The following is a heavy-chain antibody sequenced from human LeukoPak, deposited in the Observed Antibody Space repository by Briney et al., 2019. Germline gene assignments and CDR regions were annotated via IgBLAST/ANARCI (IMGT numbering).Heavy chain of an antibody. D-gene: IGHD3-22*01. J-gene: IGHJ5*02. Sequence: PSETLSLTCTVSGGSISSYYWSRIRQPPGKGLEWIGRVYTSGSTNYNPSLKSRVTISVDTSKKQFSLKLSSVTAADTAVYYCAREKIGYYDGSGRGWFDPWGQGTLVTVSS. CDR3: AREKIGYYDGSGRGWFDP. V-gene: IGHV4-4*08. CDR2: VYTSGST. CDR1: GGSISSYY.